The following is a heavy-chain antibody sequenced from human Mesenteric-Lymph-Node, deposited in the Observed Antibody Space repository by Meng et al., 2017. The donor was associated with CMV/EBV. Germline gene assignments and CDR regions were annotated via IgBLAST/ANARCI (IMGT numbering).Heavy chain of an antibody. CDR2: ISAYNGNT. CDR1: GGTFSSYT. CDR3: ARAHDYGGNLGY. J-gene: IGHJ4*02. Sequence: ASVKVSCKASGGTFSSYTISWVRQAPGQGLEWMGWISAYNGNTNYAQKLQGRVTMTTDTSTSTAYMELRSLRSDDTAVYYCARAHDYGGNLGYWGQGTLVTVSS. V-gene: IGHV1-18*01. D-gene: IGHD4-23*01.